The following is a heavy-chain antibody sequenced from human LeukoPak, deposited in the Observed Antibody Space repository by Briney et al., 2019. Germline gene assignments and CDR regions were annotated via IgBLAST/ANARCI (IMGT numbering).Heavy chain of an antibody. CDR2: ISSKGGST. D-gene: IGHD4-17*01. CDR3: AREDYGTGKFDY. Sequence: PGGSLRLSCAASGFTFSRYTMHWARQAPGKGLEYVSGISSKGGSTYYASSVKGSFTISRDNSKNTLYLQMGSLRAEDMAVYYCAREDYGTGKFDYWGQGTLVIVSS. J-gene: IGHJ4*02. V-gene: IGHV3-64*01. CDR1: GFTFSRYT.